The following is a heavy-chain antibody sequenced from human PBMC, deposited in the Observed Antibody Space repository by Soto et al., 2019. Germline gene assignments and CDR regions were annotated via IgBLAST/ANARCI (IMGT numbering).Heavy chain of an antibody. CDR1: GGSISSYY. CDR2: IYYSGST. Sequence: SETLSLTCTVSGGSISSYYWSWIRQPPGKGLEWIGYIYYSGSTNYNPSLKSRVTISVDTSKNQFSLKLSSVTAADTAVYYCARTYGSGSQVYYYYYMDVWGKGTTVTVSS. J-gene: IGHJ6*03. CDR3: ARTYGSGSQVYYYYYMDV. V-gene: IGHV4-59*08. D-gene: IGHD3-10*01.